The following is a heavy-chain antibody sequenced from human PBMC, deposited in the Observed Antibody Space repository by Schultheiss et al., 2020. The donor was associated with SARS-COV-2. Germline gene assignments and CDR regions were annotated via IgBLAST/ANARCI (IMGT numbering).Heavy chain of an antibody. Sequence: GESLKISCAASGFTFSSYAMSWLRQAPGKGLEWVSAISGSGGSTYYADSVKGRFTISRDNSKNTLYLQMNSLRAEDTAVYYCARGEYSSSWYNYRVYYYYGMDVWGQGTTVTVSS. CDR2: ISGSGGST. CDR1: GFTFSSYA. D-gene: IGHD6-13*01. V-gene: IGHV3-23*01. CDR3: ARGEYSSSWYNYRVYYYYGMDV. J-gene: IGHJ6*02.